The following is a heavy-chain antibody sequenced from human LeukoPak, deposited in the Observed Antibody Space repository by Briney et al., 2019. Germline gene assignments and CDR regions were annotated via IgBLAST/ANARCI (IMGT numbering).Heavy chain of an antibody. CDR1: GGSISSSSYY. V-gene: IGHV4-39*01. CDR2: IYYSGST. Sequence: PSETPSLTCTVSGGSISSSSYYWGWIRQPPGKGLEWIGSIYYSGSTYYNPSLKSRVTISVDTSKNQFSLKLSSVTAADTAVYYCARHPGWYDYWGQGTLVTVSS. D-gene: IGHD6-19*01. CDR3: ARHPGWYDY. J-gene: IGHJ4*02.